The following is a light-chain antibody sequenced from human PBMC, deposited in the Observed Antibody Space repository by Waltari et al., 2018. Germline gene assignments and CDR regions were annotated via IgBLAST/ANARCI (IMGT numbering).Light chain of an antibody. J-gene: IGKJ2*01. CDR2: AAS. V-gene: IGKV1D-12*01. CDR1: QGIASW. CDR3: QQANTFPYT. Sequence: DIQMTQSPSSVSASIGDRVTITCRESQGIASWLAWYQQKPGKAPKVVIYAASRLRSGVPSRFSGSFSGTNFTLMITNLQPEDFATYYCQQANTFPYTFGQGTKLEIK.